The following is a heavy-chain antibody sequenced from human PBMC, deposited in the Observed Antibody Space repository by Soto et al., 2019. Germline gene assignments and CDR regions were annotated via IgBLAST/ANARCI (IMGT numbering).Heavy chain of an antibody. J-gene: IGHJ3*02. D-gene: IGHD3-10*01. V-gene: IGHV4-4*07. CDR1: GASINTYF. Sequence: QVQLQESGPGLVKPSETLSLTCSVSGASINTYFWSWIRQPAGKGLEWIGRVYTSGTTNYNPSLKSRVTMSVDTSKKQASLKLISLTAADTGLYYCARDEPDTGEGFDIWGQGTMVTVSS. CDR2: VYTSGTT. CDR3: ARDEPDTGEGFDI.